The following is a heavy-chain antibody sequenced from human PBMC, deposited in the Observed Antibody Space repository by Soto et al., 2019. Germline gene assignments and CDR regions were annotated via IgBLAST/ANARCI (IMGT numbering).Heavy chain of an antibody. Sequence: ASVKLSCKASGYTFTSYYMHWVRQAPGQGLEWMGIINPSGGSTSYAQKFQGRVTMTRDTSTSTVYMELSSLRSEDTAVYYCAGSPVRPLASAVLVYWGQGPLVTGSS. CDR3: AGSPVRPLASAVLVY. CDR2: INPSGGST. V-gene: IGHV1-46*01. D-gene: IGHD6-13*01. CDR1: GYTFTSYY. J-gene: IGHJ4*02.